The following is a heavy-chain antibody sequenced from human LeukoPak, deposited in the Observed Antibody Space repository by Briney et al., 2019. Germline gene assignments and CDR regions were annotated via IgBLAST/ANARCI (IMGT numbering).Heavy chain of an antibody. Sequence: ASVKVSCKASGYTFTSYDINWVRQAPGQGLEWMGWMNPNSGNTGYAQKFQGRVTMTRNTSISTAYMELSSLISEDTAMYYCARESIAAAGSLYYYYGMDVWGQGTTVTVSS. D-gene: IGHD6-13*01. CDR3: ARESIAAAGSLYYYYGMDV. J-gene: IGHJ6*02. CDR2: MNPNSGNT. CDR1: GYTFTSYD. V-gene: IGHV1-8*01.